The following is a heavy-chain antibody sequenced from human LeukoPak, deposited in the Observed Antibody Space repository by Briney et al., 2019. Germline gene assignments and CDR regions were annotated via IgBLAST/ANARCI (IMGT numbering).Heavy chain of an antibody. J-gene: IGHJ6*02. CDR1: GFTFSNYG. V-gene: IGHV3-30*03. Sequence: QPGRSLRVSCAASGFTFSNYGMHWVRQAPGKGLEWVATISYDGSNKNYADSVKGRFTISRDNSKNTLYLQMNSLRAEDTAVYYCARDALEDGMDVWGQGTTVTVSS. CDR2: ISYDGSNK. CDR3: ARDALEDGMDV. D-gene: IGHD3-3*01.